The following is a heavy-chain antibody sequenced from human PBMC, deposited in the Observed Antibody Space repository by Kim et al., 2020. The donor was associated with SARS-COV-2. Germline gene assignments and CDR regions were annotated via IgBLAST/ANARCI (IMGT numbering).Heavy chain of an antibody. Sequence: SETLSLTCTVSGGSISSGGYYWSWIRQHPGKGLEWIGYIYYSGSTYYNPSLKSRVTISVDTSKNQFSLKLSSVTAADTAVYYCSAGTYYYDSSGYYPPDAFDIWGQGTMVTVSS. D-gene: IGHD3-22*01. CDR3: SAGTYYYDSSGYYPPDAFDI. J-gene: IGHJ3*02. CDR1: GGSISSGGYY. V-gene: IGHV4-31*03. CDR2: IYYSGST.